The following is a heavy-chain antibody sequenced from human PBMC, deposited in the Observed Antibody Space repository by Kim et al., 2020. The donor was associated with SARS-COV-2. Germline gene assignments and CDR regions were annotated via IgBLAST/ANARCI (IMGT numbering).Heavy chain of an antibody. CDR3: WGDGRGDPCILGH. D-gene: IGHD3-16*01. J-gene: IGHJ1*01. CDR1: GFTFSSSF. CDR2: ISRSGTDA. V-gene: IGHV3-74*03. Sequence: GGSLRLSCAASGFTFSSSFMSWVRQAPGKGLEWVSHISRSGTDATYNDAVEGRCTISSSNNEKTLPLLMHSLRGEDAAGDYCWGDGRGDPCILGHWSQGT.